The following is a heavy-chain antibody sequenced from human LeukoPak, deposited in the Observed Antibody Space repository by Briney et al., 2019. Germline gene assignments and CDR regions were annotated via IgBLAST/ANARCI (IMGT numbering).Heavy chain of an antibody. Sequence: ASVKVSCKASGGTFSSYAISWVRQAPGQGLEWMGGIIPIFGTANYAQKFQGRVTITADESTSTAYMELSSLRSEDTAVYYCASVVVPAAMGEIVNWFDPWGQGTLVTVSS. D-gene: IGHD2-2*01. V-gene: IGHV1-69*13. J-gene: IGHJ5*02. CDR3: ASVVVPAAMGEIVNWFDP. CDR2: IIPIFGTA. CDR1: GGTFSSYA.